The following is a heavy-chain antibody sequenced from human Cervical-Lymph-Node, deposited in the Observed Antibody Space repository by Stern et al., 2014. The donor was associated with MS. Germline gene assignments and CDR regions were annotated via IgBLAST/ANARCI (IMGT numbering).Heavy chain of an antibody. CDR1: GYTLTELS. CDR2: FDPEDGAT. V-gene: IGHV1-24*01. CDR3: ATDRDDFRSGYSAPTKGYGLDV. Sequence: QVQLVESGAEVKKPGASVKVSCKVSGYTLTELSMHWVRQAPGHGLEWMGGFDPEDGATIHAQKSKGRVTMTEDTSTDTAYMELSSLRSEDTAVYYCATDRDDFRSGYSAPTKGYGLDVWGQGTTVTVTS. J-gene: IGHJ6*02. D-gene: IGHD3-3*01.